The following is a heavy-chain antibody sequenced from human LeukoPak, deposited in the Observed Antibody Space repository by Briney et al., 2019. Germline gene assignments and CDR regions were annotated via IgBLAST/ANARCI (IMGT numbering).Heavy chain of an antibody. CDR2: IYTSGST. V-gene: IGHV4-61*02. CDR3: ARDPAYCSGGSCHYPYYGMDV. Sequence: SETLSLTCTVSGGSISSGSYYWRWIRQPAGKGLEWIVRIYTSGSTNYNPSLKSRVTISVDTSKNQFSLKLSSVTAADTAVYYCARDPAYCSGGSCHYPYYGMDVWGQGTTVTVSS. J-gene: IGHJ6*02. CDR1: GGSISSGSYY. D-gene: IGHD2-15*01.